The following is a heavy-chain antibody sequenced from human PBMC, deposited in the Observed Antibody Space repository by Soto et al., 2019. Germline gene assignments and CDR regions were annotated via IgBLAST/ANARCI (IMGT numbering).Heavy chain of an antibody. CDR3: ARSAQDIILVPTAIGSLDY. V-gene: IGHV1-69*12. D-gene: IGHD2-2*01. Sequence: QVQLVRSGAEVKKPGSSVKVSCKDSGDTFYNYAISWVRQAPGQGLEWMGGIIPIFGTANYAQKFQGRVTITADESTSTAYMEMSSLRSDDTAVYYCARSAQDIILVPTAIGSLDYWGQGTLVTVSS. CDR2: IIPIFGTA. CDR1: GDTFYNYA. J-gene: IGHJ4*02.